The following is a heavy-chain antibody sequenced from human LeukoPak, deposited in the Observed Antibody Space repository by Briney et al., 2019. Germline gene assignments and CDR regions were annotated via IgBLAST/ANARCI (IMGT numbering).Heavy chain of an antibody. CDR1: GFTFSSYG. J-gene: IGHJ4*02. CDR2: ISYDGSNK. CDR3: AKVGARGYSYGYGYYFDY. V-gene: IGHV3-30*18. Sequence: GSLRLSCAASGFTFSSYGMHWVRQAPGKGLEWVAVISYDGSNKYYADSVKGRFTISRDNSKNTLYLQMNSLRAEDTAVYYCAKVGARGYSYGYGYYFDYWGQGTLVTVSS. D-gene: IGHD5-18*01.